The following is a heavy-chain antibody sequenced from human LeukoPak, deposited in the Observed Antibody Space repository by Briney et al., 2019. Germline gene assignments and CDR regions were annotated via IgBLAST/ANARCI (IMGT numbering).Heavy chain of an antibody. Sequence: SETLSLTCTVSGGSISSFFWSWIRQPPGKGLEWIGYIYYSGNTNYNPSLKSRVSISVDTSKNQFSLKLSSVTAADTAVYYCARVIGEAAYYYDSSGYYYFDYWGQGTLVTVSS. CDR3: ARVIGEAAYYYDSSGYYYFDY. CDR1: GGSISSFF. J-gene: IGHJ4*02. V-gene: IGHV4-59*01. D-gene: IGHD3-22*01. CDR2: IYYSGNT.